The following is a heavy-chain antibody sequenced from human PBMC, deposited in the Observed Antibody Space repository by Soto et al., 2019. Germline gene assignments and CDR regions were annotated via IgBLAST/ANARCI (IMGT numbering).Heavy chain of an antibody. J-gene: IGHJ4*02. CDR1: VFTFRCYA. V-gene: IGHV3-30-3*01. Sequence: GGCLRLSSAVDVFTFRCYARRWVRQAPGKGLDWVAVISYDGSNKYYADSVKGRFTISRDNSKNTLYLQMNSLRAADTAVYYRARDDGYSSGPDDSGQGTMVTGSS. CDR2: ISYDGSNK. CDR3: ARDDGYSSGPDD. D-gene: IGHD6-19*01.